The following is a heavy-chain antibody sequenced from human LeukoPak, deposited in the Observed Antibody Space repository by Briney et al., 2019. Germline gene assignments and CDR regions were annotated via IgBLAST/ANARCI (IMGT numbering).Heavy chain of an antibody. V-gene: IGHV4-59*01. CDR3: ARVKVIVGATTASYYYGMDV. Sequence: PSETLSLTCTVSGGSISSYYWSWIRQPPGKGLEWIGYIYYSGSTSYNPSLKSRVTISVDTSKNQFSLKLSSVTAADTAVYYCARVKVIVGATTASYYYGMDVWGQGTTVTVSS. CDR2: IYYSGST. CDR1: GGSISSYY. D-gene: IGHD1-26*01. J-gene: IGHJ6*02.